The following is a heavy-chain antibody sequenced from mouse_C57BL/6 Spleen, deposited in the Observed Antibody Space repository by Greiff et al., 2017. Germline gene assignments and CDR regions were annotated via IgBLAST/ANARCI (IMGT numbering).Heavy chain of an antibody. V-gene: IGHV1-54*01. D-gene: IGHD2-1*01. CDR2: INPGSGGT. CDR3: ARRNPLSIDY. CDR1: GYAFTNYL. J-gene: IGHJ4*01. Sequence: QVQLQQSGAELVRPGTSVKVSCKASGYAFTNYLIEWVKQRPGQGLEWIGVINPGSGGTNYNEKFKGKATLTADKSSTTAYMQLSSLTSEDSAVYVIARRNPLSIDYWGQGTSVTVSS.